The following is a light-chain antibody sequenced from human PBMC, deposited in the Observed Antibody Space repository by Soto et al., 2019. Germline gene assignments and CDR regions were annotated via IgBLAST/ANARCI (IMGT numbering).Light chain of an antibody. CDR2: GGS. V-gene: IGKV3D-20*02. CDR1: QSVSSNH. J-gene: IGKJ5*01. Sequence: DIVLTQSPGTLSLSPGERATLSCRASQSVSSNHLAWYQQKPGQAPRLLIYGGSSRATGIPVRFSGSGSETDFTLTITRLEPEDFAVYYCQQRSNWPSITFGQGTRLEIK. CDR3: QQRSNWPSIT.